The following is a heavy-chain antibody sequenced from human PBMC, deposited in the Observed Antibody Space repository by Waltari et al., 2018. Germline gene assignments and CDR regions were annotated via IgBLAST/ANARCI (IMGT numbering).Heavy chain of an antibody. V-gene: IGHV3-48*04. Sequence: EVQLVESGGGWVQPGGSLRISCAASGFTFSSYSMNWVRQAPGKGLEWVSYISSSSSTIYYADSVKGRFTISRDNAKNSLYLQMNSLRAEVTAVYYCARDPGTYFDYWGQGPLVTVSS. CDR1: GFTFSSYS. J-gene: IGHJ4*02. CDR3: ARDPGTYFDY. CDR2: ISSSSSTI. D-gene: IGHD1-1*01.